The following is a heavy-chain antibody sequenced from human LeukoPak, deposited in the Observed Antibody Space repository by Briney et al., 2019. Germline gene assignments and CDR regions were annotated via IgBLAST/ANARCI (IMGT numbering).Heavy chain of an antibody. CDR1: GYTFSGYY. V-gene: IGHV1-8*02. CDR3: ARGLARTSMVTRGGVRFDY. D-gene: IGHD5-18*01. CDR2: MNPNSGNT. Sequence: ASVKVSCKASGYTFSGYYMHWVRQAPGQGLEWMGWMNPNSGNTGYAQKFQGRVTMTRNTSISTAYMELSSLRSEDTAVYYCARGLARTSMVTRGGVRFDYWGQGTLVTVSS. J-gene: IGHJ4*02.